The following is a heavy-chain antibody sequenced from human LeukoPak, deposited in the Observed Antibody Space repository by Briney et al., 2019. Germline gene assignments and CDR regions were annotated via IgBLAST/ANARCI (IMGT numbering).Heavy chain of an antibody. Sequence: GSLRLSCAASGFTFSTFAMLWVRQPPGKGLEWVSSIFPSGGEIHYADSVRGRFTISRDNSKSILSLQMNSLRAEDTAIYYCATYRQVLLPFESWGQRTLVTVSS. CDR3: ATYRQVLLPFES. V-gene: IGHV3-23*01. CDR1: GFTFSTFA. CDR2: IFPSGGEI. J-gene: IGHJ4*02. D-gene: IGHD5-18*01.